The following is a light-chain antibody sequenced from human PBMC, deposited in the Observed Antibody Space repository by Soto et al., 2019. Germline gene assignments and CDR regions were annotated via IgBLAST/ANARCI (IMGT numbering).Light chain of an antibody. CDR1: QSVDSSF. CDR2: GAS. V-gene: IGKV3-20*01. CDR3: QQYVSSVT. Sequence: EIVLTQSPGSLSLSPGERATLSCRASQSVDSSFFAWYQQKPGYAPRLLIYGASNRATGIPDRFSGSGSGTDFTLTISRLETEDFAVYYCQQYVSSVTFGQGTKVEV. J-gene: IGKJ1*01.